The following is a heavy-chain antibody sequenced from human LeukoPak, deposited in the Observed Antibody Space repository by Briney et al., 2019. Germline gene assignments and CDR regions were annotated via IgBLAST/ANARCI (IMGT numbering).Heavy chain of an antibody. CDR1: GYTFTSYG. CDR3: ARPDLGYCSSTSCYAV. V-gene: IGHV1-18*01. D-gene: IGHD2-2*01. CDR2: VSAYNNNT. Sequence: ASVKVSCKASGYTFTSYGISWVRQAPGQGLEWMGWVSAYNNNTNYAQKLQGRVTITADKSTSTAYMELSSLRSEDTAVYYCARPDLGYCSSTSCYAVWGQGTLVTVSS. J-gene: IGHJ4*02.